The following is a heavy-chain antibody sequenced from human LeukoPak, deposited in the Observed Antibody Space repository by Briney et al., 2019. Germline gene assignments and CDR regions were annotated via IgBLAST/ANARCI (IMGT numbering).Heavy chain of an antibody. J-gene: IGHJ4*02. D-gene: IGHD1-26*01. V-gene: IGHV4-59*01. Sequence: SETLSRTCTVSGGSISSYYWSWIRQPPGKGLEWIGYIYYSGSTNYNPSLKSRVTISVDTSKNQFSLKLSSVTAADTAVYYCARGSWEFLYWGQGTLVTVSS. CDR3: ARGSWEFLY. CDR1: GGSISSYY. CDR2: IYYSGST.